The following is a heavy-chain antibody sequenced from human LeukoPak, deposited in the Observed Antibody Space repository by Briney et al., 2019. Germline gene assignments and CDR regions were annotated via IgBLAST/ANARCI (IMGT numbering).Heavy chain of an antibody. V-gene: IGHV3-21*01. J-gene: IGHJ4*02. Sequence: GGSLRLSCAASGFTFSSYSMNWVRQAPGKGLEWVSSISSSSSYIYYADSVKGRFTISRDNAKNSLYLQMNSLRAEDTAVYYCATTNSLYYFDYWGQGTLVTVSS. CDR2: ISSSSSYI. CDR3: ATTNSLYYFDY. CDR1: GFTFSSYS. D-gene: IGHD3-16*01.